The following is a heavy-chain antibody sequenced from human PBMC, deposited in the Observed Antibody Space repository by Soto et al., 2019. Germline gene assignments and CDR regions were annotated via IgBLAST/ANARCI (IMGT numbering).Heavy chain of an antibody. Sequence: QVQLQQWGAGLLKPSETLSLTCAVYGGSFSGYYWSWIRQPPGKGLEWIGEINHSGSTNYNPSLKGRVTISVDTSKNQFSLKLSSVTAADTAVYYCARGGIITMVRGGIDYWGQGTLVTVSS. CDR3: ARGGIITMVRGGIDY. CDR1: GGSFSGYY. D-gene: IGHD3-10*01. V-gene: IGHV4-34*01. J-gene: IGHJ4*02. CDR2: INHSGST.